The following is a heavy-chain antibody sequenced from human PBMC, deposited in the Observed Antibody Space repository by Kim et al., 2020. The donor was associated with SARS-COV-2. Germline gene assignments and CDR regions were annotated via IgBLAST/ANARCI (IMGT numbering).Heavy chain of an antibody. CDR3: AREGSGSGSPYGMDV. Sequence: GGSLRLSCAASGFTFSSYAMHWVRQAPGKGLEWVAVISYDGSNKYYADSVKGRFTISRDNSKNTLYLQMNSLRAEDTAVYYCAREGSGSGSPYGMDVWG. J-gene: IGHJ6*02. CDR1: GFTFSSYA. CDR2: ISYDGSNK. D-gene: IGHD3-10*01. V-gene: IGHV3-30*04.